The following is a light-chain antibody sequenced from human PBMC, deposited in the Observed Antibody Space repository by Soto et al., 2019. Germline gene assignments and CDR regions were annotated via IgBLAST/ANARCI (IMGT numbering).Light chain of an antibody. CDR1: QGINKF. Sequence: DIQMTQSPSSLSASVGDSVTITCRASQGINKFLAWFQQKPGTAPKSLISTASRLQSGVPSRFSGSGRGPHFTLTRVDRQPEDFATSYCVQDESFLLSCGGGTRMEIK. CDR3: VQDESFLLS. V-gene: IGKV1-16*01. J-gene: IGKJ4*01. CDR2: TAS.